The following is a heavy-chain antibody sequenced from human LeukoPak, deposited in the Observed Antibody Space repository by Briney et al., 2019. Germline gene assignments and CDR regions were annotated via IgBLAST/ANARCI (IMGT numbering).Heavy chain of an antibody. D-gene: IGHD2-2*01. V-gene: IGHV4-61*02. CDR2: IYTSGST. Sequence: PSQTLSLTCTVSGGSISSGSYYWSWIRQPAGKGLEWIGRIYTSGSTNYNPPLKSRVTISVDTSKHPFSLQLRSATAADTAVYYCARTRYQLIYAFDIWGQGTMVTVSS. CDR1: GGSISSGSYY. CDR3: ARTRYQLIYAFDI. J-gene: IGHJ3*02.